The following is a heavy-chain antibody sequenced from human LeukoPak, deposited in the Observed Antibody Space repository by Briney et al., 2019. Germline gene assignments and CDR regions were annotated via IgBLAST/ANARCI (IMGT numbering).Heavy chain of an antibody. CDR1: GFTFSTSG. V-gene: IGHV3-74*01. D-gene: IGHD2/OR15-2a*01. CDR3: TRDLSPAHF. J-gene: IGHJ4*02. CDR2: VNGDGSST. Sequence: GGSLRLSCTASGFTFSTSGLHWVHQASGKGLMWVSRVNGDGSSTVYADSVKGRFTISRDNAKNTLYLQMNSLRAEDTAVYYCTRDLSPAHFWGQGTLVTVSS.